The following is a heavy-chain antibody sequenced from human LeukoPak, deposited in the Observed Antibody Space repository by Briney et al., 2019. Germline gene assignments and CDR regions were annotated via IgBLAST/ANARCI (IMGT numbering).Heavy chain of an antibody. CDR1: GFTFSTSW. D-gene: IGHD3-3*01. Sequence: GGSLRLSCAASGFTFSTSWMSWVRQAPGKGLEWVSSISSSSSYIYYADSVKGRFTISRDNAKNSLYLQMNSLRAEDTAVYYCARSPSIFGVVIYRPFDYWGQGTLVTVSS. V-gene: IGHV3-21*01. CDR3: ARSPSIFGVVIYRPFDY. J-gene: IGHJ4*02. CDR2: ISSSSSYI.